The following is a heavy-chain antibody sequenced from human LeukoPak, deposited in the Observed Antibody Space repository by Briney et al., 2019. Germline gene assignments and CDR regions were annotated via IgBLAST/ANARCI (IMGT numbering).Heavy chain of an antibody. CDR2: IYYSGST. D-gene: IGHD3-3*01. V-gene: IGHV4-59*12. CDR3: ARGGTIFGVVIMGAFDY. Sequence: SETLSLTCTVSGGSISSYYWSWIRQPPGKGLEWIGYIYYSGSTNYNPSLKSRVTISVDTSKNQISLKLSSVTAADTAVYYCARGGTIFGVVIMGAFDYWGQGTLVTVSS. CDR1: GGSISSYY. J-gene: IGHJ4*02.